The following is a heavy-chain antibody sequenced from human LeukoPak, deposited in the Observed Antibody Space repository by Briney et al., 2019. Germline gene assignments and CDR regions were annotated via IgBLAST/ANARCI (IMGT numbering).Heavy chain of an antibody. CDR3: ARAEPVLLWFGESPGWFDP. J-gene: IGHJ5*02. CDR2: ISSSGSYI. CDR1: GFTFSTYS. Sequence: PGGSLRLSCAASGFTFSTYSMNWLRQAPGKGLEWVSSISSSGSYIYYADSVKGRFTISRDNAKNSLYLQMNSLRAGDTAVYYCARAEPVLLWFGESPGWFDPWGQGTLVTVSS. D-gene: IGHD3-10*01. V-gene: IGHV3-21*01.